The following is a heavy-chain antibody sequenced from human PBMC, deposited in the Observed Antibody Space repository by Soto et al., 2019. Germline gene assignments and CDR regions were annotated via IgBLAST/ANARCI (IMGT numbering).Heavy chain of an antibody. CDR1: GFTFSSYG. Sequence: GGSLRLSCAASGFTFSSYGMHWVRQAPGKGLEWVAVIWYDGSNKYYADSVKGRFTISRDNSKNTLYLQMNSLRAEDTAVYYCARDGAGYGGYADYYYGMDVWGQGTTVTVSS. CDR3: ARDGAGYGGYADYYYGMDV. CDR2: IWYDGSNK. J-gene: IGHJ6*02. V-gene: IGHV3-33*01. D-gene: IGHD5-12*01.